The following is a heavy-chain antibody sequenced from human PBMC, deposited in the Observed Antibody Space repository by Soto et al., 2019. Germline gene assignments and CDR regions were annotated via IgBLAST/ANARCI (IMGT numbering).Heavy chain of an antibody. D-gene: IGHD2-2*02. Sequence: PSETLSLTCTVSGGSISSGGYYWSWIRQHPGKGLEWIGYIYYSGSTYYNPSLKSRVTISVDTSKNQFSLKLSSVTAADTAVYYCARLPAAILKFEYWGQGTLVTVSS. CDR1: GGSISSGGYY. CDR2: IYYSGST. J-gene: IGHJ4*02. V-gene: IGHV4-31*03. CDR3: ARLPAAILKFEY.